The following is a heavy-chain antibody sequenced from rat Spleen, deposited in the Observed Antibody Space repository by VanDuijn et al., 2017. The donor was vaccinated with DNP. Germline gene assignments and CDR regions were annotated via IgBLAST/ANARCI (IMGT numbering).Heavy chain of an antibody. J-gene: IGHJ3*01. CDR1: GFSLASYG. V-gene: IGHV2S12*01. CDR3: TGGGSSIYPFTY. Sequence: QVQLKESGPGLVQPSQTLSLTCTVSGFSLASYGVSWVRQSPGKGLEWIAAIAEGGSTFYNSALKSRLSFSSDPSKSQVFLHMNSLQTEDTAIYFCTGGGSSIYPFTYWGQGTLVTVSS. CDR2: IAEGGST. D-gene: IGHD1-2*01.